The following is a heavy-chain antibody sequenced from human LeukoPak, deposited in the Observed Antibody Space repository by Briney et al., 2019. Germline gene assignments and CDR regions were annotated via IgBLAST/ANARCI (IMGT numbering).Heavy chain of an antibody. J-gene: IGHJ4*02. D-gene: IGHD7-27*01. Sequence: PGEPLRISCKGSGYSFNNYRISWVRQMPGKGLEWMGTIDPTDSYTKYSPSFQGHVTISLDKSISTAYLQWSGLRASDTAMYYCVRLGRYPIDSWGQGALVTVSS. CDR2: IDPTDSYT. CDR3: VRLGRYPIDS. V-gene: IGHV5-10-1*01. CDR1: GYSFNNYR.